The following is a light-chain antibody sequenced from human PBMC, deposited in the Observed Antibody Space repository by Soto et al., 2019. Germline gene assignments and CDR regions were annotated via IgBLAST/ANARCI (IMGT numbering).Light chain of an antibody. CDR3: QQYGSSPLT. J-gene: IGKJ4*01. CDR2: GAS. Sequence: EIVLTQSPGTLSLSPGERATLSCRASQSVTSTYLAWYQQKPGQAPRLLIYGASNRATGIPDRFTGSGSGTDFTLPISTLEPEDFAVYYCQQYGSSPLTFGGGTKVEIK. CDR1: QSVTSTY. V-gene: IGKV3-20*01.